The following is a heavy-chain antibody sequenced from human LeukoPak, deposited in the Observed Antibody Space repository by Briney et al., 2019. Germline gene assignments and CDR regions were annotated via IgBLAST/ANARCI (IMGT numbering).Heavy chain of an antibody. J-gene: IGHJ4*02. CDR3: MKESPRTTIYY. V-gene: IGHV3-66*01. CDR1: GLTATSNY. CDR2: ISRAENT. D-gene: IGHD1-7*01. Sequence: GGPLGPSCQPSGLTATSNYKSWVPKAPGGGLELTSVISRAENTYCAISVGGRFAISRDSYTNTVYLQMDTLRAEHTAVYFCMKESPRTTIYYGGRGTLVTVSS.